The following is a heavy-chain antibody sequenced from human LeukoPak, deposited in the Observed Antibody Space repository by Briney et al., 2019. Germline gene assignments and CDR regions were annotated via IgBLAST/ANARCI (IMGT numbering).Heavy chain of an antibody. D-gene: IGHD3/OR15-3a*01. CDR1: GYTFTGYY. Sequence: ASVKVSCKASGYTFTGYYMHWVRQAPGQGLEWMGWINPNSGGTNYAQKFQGRVAMTRDTSISTAYMELSRLRSDDTAVYYCASGDGLVISFGIWSPSYQWDYWGQGTLVTVSS. J-gene: IGHJ4*02. V-gene: IGHV1-2*02. CDR3: ASGDGLVISFGIWSPSYQWDY. CDR2: INPNSGGT.